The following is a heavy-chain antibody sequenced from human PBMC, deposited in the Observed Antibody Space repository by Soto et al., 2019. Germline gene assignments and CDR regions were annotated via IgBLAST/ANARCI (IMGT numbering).Heavy chain of an antibody. CDR2: IDTDGGGT. CDR3: ATVFDV. J-gene: IGHJ4*02. D-gene: IGHD4-17*01. CDR1: GFTFRSHR. V-gene: IGHV3-74*01. Sequence: EVQLVESGGGLVQPGGSLRVSCAASGFTFRSHRIHWVRQAPGKGLEWVSRIDTDGGGTSYADSVKGRFTISTDNAENTVYLQMICLRVEDTAVYYAATVFDVWGQGTLVTVSS.